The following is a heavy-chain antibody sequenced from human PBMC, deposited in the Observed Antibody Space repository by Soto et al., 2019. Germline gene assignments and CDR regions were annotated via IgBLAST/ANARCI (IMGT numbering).Heavy chain of an antibody. CDR1: GYTFTNYA. CDR3: ARASSHVSDYFWYDDVFDV. D-gene: IGHD1-26*01. Sequence: QVQLVQSGAEVKKPGASVKVSCKASGYTFTNYAMHWVRQAPGQRLEWMGWINVGKGDTKYSQKFQGRVTISRDTSASTGHMELSSLRSEDTAVYYCARASSHVSDYFWYDDVFDVWGQGTMVTVSS. CDR2: INVGKGDT. J-gene: IGHJ3*01. V-gene: IGHV1-3*01.